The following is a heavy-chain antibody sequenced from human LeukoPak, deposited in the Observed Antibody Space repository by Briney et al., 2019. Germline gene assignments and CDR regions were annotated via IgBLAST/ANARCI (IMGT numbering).Heavy chain of an antibody. J-gene: IGHJ3*02. Sequence: XLRLXXXXSGFTXXXYAMHWVRQAPGKGLEWVAVISYDGSNKYYADSVKGRFTISRDNSKNTLYLQMNSLRAEDTAVYYCARSGDAFDIWGQGTMVTVSS. CDR1: GFTXXXYA. CDR2: ISYDGSNK. V-gene: IGHV3-30-3*01. CDR3: ARSGDAFDI. D-gene: IGHD3-3*01.